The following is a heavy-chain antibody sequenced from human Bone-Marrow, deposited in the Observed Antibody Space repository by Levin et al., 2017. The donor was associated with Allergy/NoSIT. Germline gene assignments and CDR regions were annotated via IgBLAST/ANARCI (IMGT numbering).Heavy chain of an antibody. V-gene: IGHV1-46*01. Sequence: GASVKVSCKASGDTFTSYYMHWVRQAPGQGLEWMGIINPNGGTTTYAQKFQGRVNMTRDTSTSTVYMDLSSLRSDDTAVYYCARALWGHYGMDVWGQGTTVAVSS. CDR3: ARALWGHYGMDV. D-gene: IGHD3-16*01. CDR2: INPNGGTT. CDR1: GDTFTSYY. J-gene: IGHJ6*02.